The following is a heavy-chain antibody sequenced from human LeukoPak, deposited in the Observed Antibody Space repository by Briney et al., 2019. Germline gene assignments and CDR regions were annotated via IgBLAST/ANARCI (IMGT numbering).Heavy chain of an antibody. Sequence: ASVKVSCKSSGYTLIGYYIHWVRQAPGQGLEWMGWLNPNSGGANHAQNFQGRVTMTRDTSISTAYMDLSRLISDDTAVYYCARGLTVGPTTGAFDIWGQGTMLTVSS. CDR1: GYTLIGYY. CDR3: ARGLTVGPTTGAFDI. J-gene: IGHJ3*02. V-gene: IGHV1-2*02. D-gene: IGHD1-26*01. CDR2: LNPNSGGA.